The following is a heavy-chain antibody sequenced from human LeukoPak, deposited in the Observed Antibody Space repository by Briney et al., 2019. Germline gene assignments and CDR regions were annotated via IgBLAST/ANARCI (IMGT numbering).Heavy chain of an antibody. CDR1: GGSIGSGSYY. D-gene: IGHD2-15*01. CDR2: IYTSGST. V-gene: IGHV4-61*02. Sequence: SQTLSLTCTVSGGSIGSGSYYWNWIRQPAGKGLEWIGRIYTSGSTNYSPSLNSRVTISIDTSKNQFSLKLSSVTAADTAVYYCASPNIYCSGGTCYSVGDYYGMDVWGQGTTVTVSS. CDR3: ASPNIYCSGGTCYSVGDYYGMDV. J-gene: IGHJ6*02.